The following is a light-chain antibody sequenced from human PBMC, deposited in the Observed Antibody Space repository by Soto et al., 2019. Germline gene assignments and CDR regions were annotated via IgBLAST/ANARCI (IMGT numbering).Light chain of an antibody. Sequence: EVVMTQSPATLSVSPGERAMLSCRASQSVRSNLAWYQQKPGQPPRLLIYGASTRATGIPARFSGSGSGTEFTLTISSLQSEDFAVYYCQQYNNWPPYTFGQGTKLEIK. CDR1: QSVRSN. CDR2: GAS. V-gene: IGKV3-15*01. CDR3: QQYNNWPPYT. J-gene: IGKJ2*01.